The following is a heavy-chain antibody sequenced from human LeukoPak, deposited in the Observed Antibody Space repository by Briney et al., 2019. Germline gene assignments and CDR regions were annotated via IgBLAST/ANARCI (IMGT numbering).Heavy chain of an antibody. D-gene: IGHD1-26*01. V-gene: IGHV3-23*01. CDR2: IGYRGGSI. CDR1: GITFSNYA. Sequence: GGSLRLSCAASGITFSNYAMSWVRQAPGKGLEWVSIIGYRGGSIYYAYSVKGQFTISRDNSKNTLSLQMNGLRPEDTAVYYCAKSWGSTRPYYNYMDVWGKGTTVTVSS. J-gene: IGHJ6*03. CDR3: AKSWGSTRPYYNYMDV.